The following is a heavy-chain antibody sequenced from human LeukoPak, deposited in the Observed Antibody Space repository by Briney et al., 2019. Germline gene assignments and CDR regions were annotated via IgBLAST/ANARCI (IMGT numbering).Heavy chain of an antibody. CDR1: GFSFRSFW. V-gene: IGHV3-7*04. D-gene: IGHD3-10*01. J-gene: IGHJ4*02. CDR3: ARVLWFGGIYYFDY. CDR2: IKEDGSDK. Sequence: GGSLRLSCAASGFSFRSFWMSWVRQAPGKGLEWVASIKEDGSDKYYVETVKGRFTISRENARNSLYLQMNSLRAEDTAVYYCARVLWFGGIYYFDYWGQGTLVTVSS.